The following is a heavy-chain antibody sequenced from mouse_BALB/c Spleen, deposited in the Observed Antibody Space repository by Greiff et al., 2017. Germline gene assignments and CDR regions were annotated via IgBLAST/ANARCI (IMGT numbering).Heavy chain of an antibody. Sequence: EVQRVESGGGLVQPGGSLKLSCAASGFTFSSYGMSWVRQTPDKRLELVATINSNGGSTYYPDSVKGRFTISRDNAKNTLYLQMSSLKSEDTAMYYCASELLRGFAYWGQGTLVTVSA. CDR2: INSNGGST. V-gene: IGHV5-6-3*01. CDR1: GFTFSSYG. D-gene: IGHD1-1*01. J-gene: IGHJ3*01. CDR3: ASELLRGFAY.